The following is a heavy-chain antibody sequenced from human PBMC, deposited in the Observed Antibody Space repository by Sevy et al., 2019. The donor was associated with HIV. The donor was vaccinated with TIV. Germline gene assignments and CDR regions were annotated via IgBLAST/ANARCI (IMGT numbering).Heavy chain of an antibody. CDR3: ARGQGDDYNYGLDV. V-gene: IGHV3-33*01. CDR2: IWFDGSEK. D-gene: IGHD1-26*01. J-gene: IGHJ6*02. Sequence: GGSLRLSCAASGFAFSTYGLYWVRQAPGKGLEWVAVIWFDGSEKYYADSVKGRFTISRENSKNTLYLQMNGLTAADTAVYYCARGQGDDYNYGLDVWGQGTTVTVSS. CDR1: GFAFSTYG.